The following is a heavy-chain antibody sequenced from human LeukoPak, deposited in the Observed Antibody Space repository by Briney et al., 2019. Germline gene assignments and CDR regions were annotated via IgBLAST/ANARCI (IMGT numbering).Heavy chain of an antibody. CDR3: ARGVVVVADAPEWFDP. V-gene: IGHV4-59*01. Sequence: PSETLSLTCSVSGDSISSDYWNWIRQPPGKGLEWIGYVFYTGRTNYNPSFKSRVTMSVDPSKRQFSLKLTSVTAADTAVYFCARGVVVVADAPEWFDPWGQGTLVIVSP. CDR1: GDSISSDY. CDR2: VFYTGRT. J-gene: IGHJ5*02. D-gene: IGHD2-15*01.